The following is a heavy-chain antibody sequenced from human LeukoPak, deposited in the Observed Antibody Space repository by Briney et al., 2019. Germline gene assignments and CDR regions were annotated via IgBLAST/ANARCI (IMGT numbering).Heavy chain of an antibody. CDR2: IWYDGSNK. V-gene: IGHV3-33*01. CDR3: PRGLLMDTAMIN. CDR1: GFTFSSYG. J-gene: IGHJ4*02. D-gene: IGHD5-18*01. Sequence: PGGSLRLSCAASGFTFSSYGMHWVRQAPGKGLEWVAVIWYDGSNKYYADSVKGRFTISRDNSKNTLYLQMNSLRAEDTAVYYCPRGLLMDTAMINWGQGTLVTVSS.